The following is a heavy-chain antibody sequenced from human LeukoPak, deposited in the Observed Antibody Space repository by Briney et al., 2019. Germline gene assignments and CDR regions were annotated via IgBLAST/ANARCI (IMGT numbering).Heavy chain of an antibody. CDR2: IKQDGSEK. CDR3: ARGYCSSTSCFSAGLKDF. V-gene: IGHV3-7*01. Sequence: GGPLRLSCAASGFTFSNYWMSWVRQAPGKGLEWVANIKQDGSEKYYVDSVKGRFTISRDNAKNSLYLQMNSLRADDTALYYCARGYCSSTSCFSAGLKDFWGQGTLVTVSS. J-gene: IGHJ4*02. D-gene: IGHD2-2*01. CDR1: GFTFSNYW.